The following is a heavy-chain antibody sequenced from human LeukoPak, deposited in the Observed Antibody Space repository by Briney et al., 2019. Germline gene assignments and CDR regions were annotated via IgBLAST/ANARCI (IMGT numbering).Heavy chain of an antibody. J-gene: IGHJ2*01. Sequence: ASVKVSCKASGYTFTSYYMHWVRQAPGQGLEWMGIINPSGGSTSYAQKFQGRVTMTRDTSTSAVYMELSSLRSEDTAVYYCARDEGLRHWYSDLWGRGTLVTVSS. CDR2: INPSGGST. CDR3: ARDEGLRHWYSDL. CDR1: GYTFTSYY. V-gene: IGHV1-46*01. D-gene: IGHD4-17*01.